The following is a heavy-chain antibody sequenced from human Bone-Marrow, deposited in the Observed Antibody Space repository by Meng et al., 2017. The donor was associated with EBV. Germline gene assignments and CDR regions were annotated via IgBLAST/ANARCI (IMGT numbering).Heavy chain of an antibody. Sequence: VLLGRAGGELKKPGASVKVSCMTSGHTFSDYYIHWVRRAPGQGLEWMGRIKSESGGTHYAQTFQGRITMTRDTSISTAYMGFTSLRSDDTAMYYCARDGDMPVAADWGQGTLVTVSS. CDR3: ARDGDMPVAAD. V-gene: IGHV1-2*06. D-gene: IGHD6-19*01. CDR1: GHTFSDYY. J-gene: IGHJ4*02. CDR2: IKSESGGT.